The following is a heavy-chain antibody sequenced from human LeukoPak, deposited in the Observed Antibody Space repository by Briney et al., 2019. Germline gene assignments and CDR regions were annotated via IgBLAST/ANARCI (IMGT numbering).Heavy chain of an antibody. CDR2: ISSSSSYI. J-gene: IGHJ6*03. Sequence: GGSLRLSCAASGFTFSSYSMNWVRQAPGKGLEWVSSISSSSSYIYYADSVKGRFTISRDNAKNSLYLQMNSLRAEDTAVYYCARDEVGYCSGGSCPRGYYYYMDVWGKGTTVTVSS. V-gene: IGHV3-21*01. CDR1: GFTFSSYS. D-gene: IGHD2-15*01. CDR3: ARDEVGYCSGGSCPRGYYYYMDV.